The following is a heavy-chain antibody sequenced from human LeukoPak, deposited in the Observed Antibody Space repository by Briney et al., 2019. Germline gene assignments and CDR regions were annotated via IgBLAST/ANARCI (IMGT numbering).Heavy chain of an antibody. CDR2: IYYSGST. V-gene: IGHV4-39*07. D-gene: IGHD3-10*01. J-gene: IGHJ6*03. Sequence: PSETLSLTCTVSGGSISSSSYYWGWIRQPPGKGLEWIGSIYYSGSTYYNPSLKSRVTISVDTSKNQFSLKLSSVTAADTAVYYCARTTMVRGTYYMDVWGKGTTVTISS. CDR3: ARTTMVRGTYYMDV. CDR1: GGSISSSSYY.